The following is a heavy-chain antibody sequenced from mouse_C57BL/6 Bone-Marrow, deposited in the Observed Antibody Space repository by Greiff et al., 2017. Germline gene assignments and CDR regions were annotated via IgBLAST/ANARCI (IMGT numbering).Heavy chain of an antibody. CDR1: GYTFTSYW. CDR2: IYPSDSET. V-gene: IGHV1-61*01. J-gene: IGHJ2*01. Sequence: QVHVKQPGAELVRPGSSVKLSCKASGYTFTSYWMDWVKQRPGQGLEWIGNIYPSDSETHYNQKFKDKATLTVAKSSSTAYMQLSSLTSEDSAVYYCAVITTGLDYWGQGTTLTVSS. CDR3: AVITTGLDY. D-gene: IGHD1-1*01.